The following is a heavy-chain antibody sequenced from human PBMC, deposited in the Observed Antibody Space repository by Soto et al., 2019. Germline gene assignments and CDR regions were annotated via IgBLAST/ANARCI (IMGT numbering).Heavy chain of an antibody. Sequence: SGPTLVNPTQTLTLTCTFSGFSLRTSGMCVRWIRLPPGQALEWLALIDWEDDKYYSTSLEPRLTISKDTSKNWVYLTMTNLYPVHAATYYCARIPLMRAPCGFDHWGQGTLVSDS. V-gene: IGHV2-70*01. CDR3: ARIPLMRAPCGFDH. CDR2: IDWEDDK. CDR1: GFSLRTSGMC. J-gene: IGHJ4*02. D-gene: IGHD2-8*01.